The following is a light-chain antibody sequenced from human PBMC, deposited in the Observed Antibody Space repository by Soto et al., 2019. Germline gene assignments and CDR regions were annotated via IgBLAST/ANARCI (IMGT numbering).Light chain of an antibody. Sequence: VLTQPPSVSGAPGQRVTISCTGSSSNIGAGYDVHWYQQLPGTAPKLLIYGNSNRPSGVPDRFSGSKSGTSASLAITGLQAEDEADYYCQSYDSSLSVVVFGGGTQLTVL. J-gene: IGLJ2*01. CDR1: SSNIGAGYD. V-gene: IGLV1-40*01. CDR2: GNS. CDR3: QSYDSSLSVVV.